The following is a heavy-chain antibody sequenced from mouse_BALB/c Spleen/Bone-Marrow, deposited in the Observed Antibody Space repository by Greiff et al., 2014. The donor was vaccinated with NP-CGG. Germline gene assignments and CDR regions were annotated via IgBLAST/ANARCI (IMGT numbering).Heavy chain of an antibody. CDR1: GYTFTDKW. V-gene: IGHV1-69*01. D-gene: IGHD2-4*01. CDR2: IDTSDSYI. Sequence: VKLMESGAEFVMPGASVKMSCKASGYTFTDKWMHWVKQRPGQGLEWIGAIDTSDSYINYNQKFKGKASLTVDASSSTAYMHLSSLTSDDSAVYYCARGGHDFSLDYWSQGTSVIVSS. CDR3: ARGGHDFSLDY. J-gene: IGHJ4*01.